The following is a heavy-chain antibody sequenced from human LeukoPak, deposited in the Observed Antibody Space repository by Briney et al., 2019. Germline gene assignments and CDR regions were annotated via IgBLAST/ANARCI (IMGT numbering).Heavy chain of an antibody. D-gene: IGHD6-19*01. CDR3: ARDSPGIAVAFDY. V-gene: IGHV1-2*02. Sequence: ASVKVSCKASGYTFTGYYMHWVRQAPGQGLKWMGWINPNSGGTNYAQKFQGRVTMTRDTSISTAYMELSRLRSDDTAVYYCARDSPGIAVAFDYWGQGTLVTVSS. CDR1: GYTFTGYY. J-gene: IGHJ4*02. CDR2: INPNSGGT.